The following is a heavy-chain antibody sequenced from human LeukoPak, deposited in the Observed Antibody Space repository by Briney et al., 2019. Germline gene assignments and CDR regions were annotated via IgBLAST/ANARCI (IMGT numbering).Heavy chain of an antibody. Sequence: SETLSLTCAVYGGSFSGYYWSWIRQPPGKGLEWIGEINHSGSTNYNPSLKSQVTISVDTSKNQFSLKLTSVTAADTAVYYCARRKGFGEGYFDFCGQGTLATVS. CDR1: GGSFSGYY. D-gene: IGHD3-10*01. V-gene: IGHV4-34*01. J-gene: IGHJ4*02. CDR2: INHSGST. CDR3: ARRKGFGEGYFDF.